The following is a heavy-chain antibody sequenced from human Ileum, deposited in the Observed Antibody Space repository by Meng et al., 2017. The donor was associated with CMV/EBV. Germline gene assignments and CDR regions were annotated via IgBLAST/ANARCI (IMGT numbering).Heavy chain of an antibody. Sequence: GGSLRLSCAASGFTFSSYAMHWVRQAPGKGLEWVAVISYDGSNKYYADSVKGRFTISRDNSKNTLYLQMNSLRAEDTAVYYCARDRLVYDSSGYYFGPFDYWGQGTLVTVSS. CDR1: GFTFSSYA. J-gene: IGHJ4*02. CDR3: ARDRLVYDSSGYYFGPFDY. V-gene: IGHV3-30*04. D-gene: IGHD3-22*01. CDR2: ISYDGSNK.